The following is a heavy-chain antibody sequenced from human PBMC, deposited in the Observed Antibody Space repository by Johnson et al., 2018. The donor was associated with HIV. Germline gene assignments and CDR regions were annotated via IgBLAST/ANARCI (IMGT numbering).Heavy chain of an antibody. CDR2: IYSGGNT. CDR3: ARANFNYYDSSGPDGHDAFDI. Sequence: VQLVESGGGLIQPGGSLRLSCAGSGFTVSRDYMAWLRQAPGKGLEWVSIIYSGGNTFSADSVRGRLTIARDTSKNTMYLQMNSLRAEDTAVYYCARANFNYYDSSGPDGHDAFDIWGQGTMVTVSS. V-gene: IGHV3-53*01. J-gene: IGHJ3*02. CDR1: GFTVSRDY. D-gene: IGHD3-22*01.